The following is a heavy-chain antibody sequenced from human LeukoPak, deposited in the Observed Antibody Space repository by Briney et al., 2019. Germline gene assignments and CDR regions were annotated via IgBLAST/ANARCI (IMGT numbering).Heavy chain of an antibody. D-gene: IGHD2-21*02. Sequence: SETLSLTCAVYGGSFSGYYWSWIRQPPGKGLEWIGEINHSGSTNYNPSLKSRVTISVDTSKNQFSLKLSSVTAADTAVYYCARGTVVVTPLDYYFDYWGQGTLVTVSS. J-gene: IGHJ4*02. CDR3: ARGTVVVTPLDYYFDY. CDR2: INHSGST. CDR1: GGSFSGYY. V-gene: IGHV4-34*01.